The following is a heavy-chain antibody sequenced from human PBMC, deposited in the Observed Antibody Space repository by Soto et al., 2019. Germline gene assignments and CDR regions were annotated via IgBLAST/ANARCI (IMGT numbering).Heavy chain of an antibody. CDR3: AKDRGGFARGWEYYDF. CDR2: ISASGGST. D-gene: IGHD6-19*01. V-gene: IGHV3-23*01. CDR1: GFTVSSAY. Sequence: GESLKISCAASGFTVSSAYMSWVRQTPGKGLEWVSSISASGGSTYYGDSLKGRFTISRDNSKNTLNLHIKSLGVEDSAVYYCAKDRGGFARGWEYYDFWGQGTQVTVSS. J-gene: IGHJ4*02.